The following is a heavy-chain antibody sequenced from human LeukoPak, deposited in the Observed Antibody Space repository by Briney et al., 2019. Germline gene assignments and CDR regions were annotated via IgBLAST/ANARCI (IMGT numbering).Heavy chain of an antibody. CDR2: IDWDDYK. CDR1: GFSLSASGMC. CDR3: ARTITTTVAFDY. D-gene: IGHD4-11*01. V-gene: IGHV2-70*11. J-gene: IGHJ4*02. Sequence: SGPALVKPTQTLTLTCTFSGFSLSASGMCVTWIRQPPGKALEWLARIDWDDYKYYSASLKTRLTISKDTSKNQVVLTMTNMDPVDTVTCYCARTITTTVAFDYWGQGILVTVSS.